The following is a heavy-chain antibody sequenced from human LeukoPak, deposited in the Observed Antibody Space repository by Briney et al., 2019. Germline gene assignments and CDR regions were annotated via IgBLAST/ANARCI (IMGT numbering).Heavy chain of an antibody. CDR1: GDSVSNGNYY. J-gene: IGHJ4*02. Sequence: SETLSLTCTVSGDSVSNGNYYWSWLRQPPGKALEWIGYIYYTGRTYYNPSLEGRVTILVDTSRNHFSVKLSSVTAADTAVYYCARSQNYYGSGDYWSQGTLVTVSS. D-gene: IGHD3-10*01. CDR2: IYYTGRT. CDR3: ARSQNYYGSGDY. V-gene: IGHV4-61*03.